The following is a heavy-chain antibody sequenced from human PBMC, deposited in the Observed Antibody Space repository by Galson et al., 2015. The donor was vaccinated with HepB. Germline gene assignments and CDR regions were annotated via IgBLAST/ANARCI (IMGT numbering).Heavy chain of an antibody. J-gene: IGHJ4*02. V-gene: IGHV3-74*01. Sequence: SLRLSCAASGFTFSSYWMHWVRQAPGKGLVWVSRIESDGSSTRYADSVKGRFTISRDNAKNTLYLQINSLRAEDTAVYYCARRGPDCSSTSCSRPFDFWGQGTLVTVSS. D-gene: IGHD2-2*01. CDR3: ARRGPDCSSTSCSRPFDF. CDR1: GFTFSSYW. CDR2: IESDGSST.